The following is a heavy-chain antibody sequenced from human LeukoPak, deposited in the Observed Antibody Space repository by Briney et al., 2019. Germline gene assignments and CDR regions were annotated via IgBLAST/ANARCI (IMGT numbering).Heavy chain of an antibody. J-gene: IGHJ4*02. CDR1: GFTVSSNN. V-gene: IGHV3-66*01. Sequence: GGSLRLSCAVSGFTVSSNNVSWVRQAPGKGLEWVSLIYSGGRTYYADSVKGRFTISRDNSKNTLYLQMNSLRAEDTAVYYCARALTGTRISSYWGQGTLVTVSS. D-gene: IGHD1-20*01. CDR3: ARALTGTRISSY. CDR2: IYSGGRT.